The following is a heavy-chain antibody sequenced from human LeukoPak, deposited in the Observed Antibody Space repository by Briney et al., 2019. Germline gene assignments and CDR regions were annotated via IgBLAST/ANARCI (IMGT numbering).Heavy chain of an antibody. CDR3: AKGILSSGWFPFYNWFDP. J-gene: IGHJ5*02. Sequence: ASVKVSCKVSGYTLTELSMHWVRQAPGKGLEWMGGFDPEDGETIYAQKFQGRVTMTEDTSTDTAYMELSSLRSEDTAVYYCAKGILSSGWFPFYNWFDPWGQGTLVTVSS. CDR1: GYTLTELS. CDR2: FDPEDGET. V-gene: IGHV1-24*01. D-gene: IGHD6-19*01.